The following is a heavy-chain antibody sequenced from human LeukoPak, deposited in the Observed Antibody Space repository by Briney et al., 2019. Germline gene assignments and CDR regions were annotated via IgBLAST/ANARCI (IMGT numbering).Heavy chain of an antibody. CDR2: IKQDGSEK. Sequence: GGSLRLSCAASGFTFSSYWMSWVRQAPGKGLEWVANIKQDGSEKYYVDSVKGRFTISRDNAKNSLYLQMNSLRAEDTAVYYCARLSKTYYYDSSGYFDFPNFDYWGQGTLVTVSS. D-gene: IGHD3-22*01. CDR1: GFTFSSYW. J-gene: IGHJ4*02. V-gene: IGHV3-7*04. CDR3: ARLSKTYYYDSSGYFDFPNFDY.